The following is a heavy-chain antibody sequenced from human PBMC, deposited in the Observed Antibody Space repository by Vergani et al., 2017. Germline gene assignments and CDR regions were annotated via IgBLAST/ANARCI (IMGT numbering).Heavy chain of an antibody. V-gene: IGHV3-23*04. J-gene: IGHJ4*02. CDR3: AKGELRGYSYGYFDY. CDR2: ISGSGGST. D-gene: IGHD5-18*01. CDR1: GFTLSSHA. Sequence: VQLEESGGGVVQPGRSLRLSCAGSGFTLSSHAMHWVRQAPGKGLEWVSAISGSGGSTYYADSVKGRFTISRDNSKNTLYLQMNSLRAEDTAVYYCAKGELRGYSYGYFDYWGQGTLVTVSS.